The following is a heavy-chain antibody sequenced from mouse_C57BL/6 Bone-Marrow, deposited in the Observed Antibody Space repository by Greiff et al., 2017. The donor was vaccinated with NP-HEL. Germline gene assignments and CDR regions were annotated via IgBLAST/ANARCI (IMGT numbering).Heavy chain of an antibody. J-gene: IGHJ2*01. CDR2: IRSKSNNYAT. CDR1: GFSFNTYA. D-gene: IGHD2-1*01. CDR3: VRLVDYGNDFDY. V-gene: IGHV10-1*01. Sequence: EVQLVESGGGLVQPKGSLKLSCAASGFSFNTYAMNWVRPAPGKGLAWVARIRSKSNNYATYYADSVKDSFTISRNDSESMLYLQMNNLKAEDTGMYDCVRLVDYGNDFDYWGQGTTLTVAS.